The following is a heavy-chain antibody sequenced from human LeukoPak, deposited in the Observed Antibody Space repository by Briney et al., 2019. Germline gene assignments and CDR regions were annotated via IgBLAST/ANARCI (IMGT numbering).Heavy chain of an antibody. CDR1: GGSISSYC. CDR3: ARGEAGPDYYGSSGYPGAFDI. Sequence: PSETLSLTCTVSGGSISSYCWSWIRQPAGKGLEWIGRIYTSGSTNYNPSLKSRVTISVDKSKNQFSLKLSSVTAADTAVYYCARGEAGPDYYGSSGYPGAFDIWGQGTMVTVSS. V-gene: IGHV4-4*07. D-gene: IGHD3-22*01. J-gene: IGHJ3*02. CDR2: IYTSGST.